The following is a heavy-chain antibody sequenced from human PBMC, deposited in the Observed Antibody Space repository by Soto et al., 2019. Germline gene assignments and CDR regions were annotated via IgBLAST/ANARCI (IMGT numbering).Heavy chain of an antibody. J-gene: IGHJ3*02. V-gene: IGHV4-31*03. Sequence: SETLSLTCTVSGGSISSGGYYWSWIRQHPGKGLEWIGCIYYNGSTYYNPSLKSRVTISVDTSKNQFSLKLSSVTAADTAVYYCARDTSGVVVVAAREAFDIWGQGTMVTVSS. CDR2: IYYNGST. D-gene: IGHD2-15*01. CDR3: ARDTSGVVVVAAREAFDI. CDR1: GGSISSGGYY.